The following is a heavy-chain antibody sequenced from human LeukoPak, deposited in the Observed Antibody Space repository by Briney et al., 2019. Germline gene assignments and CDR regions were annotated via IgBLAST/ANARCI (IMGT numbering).Heavy chain of an antibody. J-gene: IGHJ4*02. D-gene: IGHD1-20*01. CDR2: IYYSGST. V-gene: IGHV4-30-4*01. CDR1: GGSISSGDYY. Sequence: PSETLSLTCTVSGGSISSGDYYWSWIRQPPGKGLEWIGYIYYSGSTYYNPSLKSRVTISVDTSKNQFSLKLSSVTAADTAVYYCARSNWNDGFDYWGQGTLVTVSS. CDR3: ARSNWNDGFDY.